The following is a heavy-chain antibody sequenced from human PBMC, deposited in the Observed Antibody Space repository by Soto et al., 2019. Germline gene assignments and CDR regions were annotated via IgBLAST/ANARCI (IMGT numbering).Heavy chain of an antibody. CDR2: ISGSGGST. Sequence: PGGSLRLSCAASGFTFSSYAMSWVRQAPGKGLERVSAISGSGGSTYYADSVKGRFTISRDNSKNTLYLQMNSLRAEDTAVYYCAKQLGVLRFFEWLLAPRAFDYWGQGTLVTVSS. CDR3: AKQLGVLRFFEWLLAPRAFDY. J-gene: IGHJ4*02. V-gene: IGHV3-23*01. D-gene: IGHD3-3*01. CDR1: GFTFSSYA.